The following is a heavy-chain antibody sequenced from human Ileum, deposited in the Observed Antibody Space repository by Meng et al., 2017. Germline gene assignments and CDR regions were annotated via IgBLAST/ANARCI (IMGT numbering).Heavy chain of an antibody. V-gene: IGHV3-72*01. J-gene: IGHJ4*02. D-gene: IGHD3-10*01. CDR2: IRDKDNSHTT. Sequence: GGSLRLSCAASGFSFSENSMDWVRQAPGKGLEWVGRIRDKDNSHTTEYAASVQGRFTISRDDSTDSLYLQLNNLKSEDTAVYYCRKEWFGEYHWGQGTLVTVSS. CDR1: GFSFSENS. CDR3: RKEWFGEYH.